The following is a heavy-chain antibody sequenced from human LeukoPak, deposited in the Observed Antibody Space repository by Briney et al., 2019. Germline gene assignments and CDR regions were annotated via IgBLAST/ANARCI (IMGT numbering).Heavy chain of an antibody. CDR3: ARSYYYGSGSYSNWFDP. V-gene: IGHV1-69*13. J-gene: IGHJ5*02. CDR2: IIPIFGTA. CDR1: GGTFSSYA. Sequence: SVKVSCKASGGTFSSYAISWVRQAPGQGLEWMGGIIPIFGTANYAQKFQGRVTITADESTSTAYMELSSLRSEDTAVYYCARSYYYGSGSYSNWFDPWDQGTLVTVSS. D-gene: IGHD3-10*01.